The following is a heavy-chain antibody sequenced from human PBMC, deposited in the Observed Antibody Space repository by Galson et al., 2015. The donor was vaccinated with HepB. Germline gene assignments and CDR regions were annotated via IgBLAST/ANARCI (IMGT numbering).Heavy chain of an antibody. J-gene: IGHJ4*02. CDR1: GFIVSSNY. D-gene: IGHD5-18*01. V-gene: IGHV3-53*01. Sequence: SLRLSCAASGFIVSSNYMSWVRQAPGKGLEWVSVIYRDDSTYYADSVKGRFTISRDNSKNTLSLQMNSLRVEDTAVYYCARDHLAWRRRGYSYGYFDYWGQGTLVTVSS. CDR3: ARDHLAWRRRGYSYGYFDY. CDR2: IYRDDST.